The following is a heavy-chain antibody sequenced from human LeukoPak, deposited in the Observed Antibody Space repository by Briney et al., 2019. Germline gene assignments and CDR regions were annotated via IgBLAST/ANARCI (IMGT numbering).Heavy chain of an antibody. CDR3: ARQGQAPYYFDY. J-gene: IGHJ4*02. CDR1: GGSINTYN. CDR2: IYYSGST. D-gene: IGHD6-6*01. V-gene: IGHV4-59*08. Sequence: SETLSLTCTVSGGSINTYNWTWIRQPPGKGLEWIGYIYYSGSTNYNPSLKSRVTISVDTSMNQFSLKLSSVTAADTAVYYCARQGQAPYYFDYWGQGTLVTVSS.